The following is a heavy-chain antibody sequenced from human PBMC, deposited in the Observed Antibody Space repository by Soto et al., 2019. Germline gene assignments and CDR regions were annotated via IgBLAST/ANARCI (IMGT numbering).Heavy chain of an antibody. V-gene: IGHV4-30-4*01. D-gene: IGHD1-26*01. CDR1: GDSLSSVDHY. CDR2: IYHSGST. J-gene: IGHJ5*02. CDR3: ARLRWETENNWFDP. Sequence: KASETLSLTCTVSGDSLSSVDHYWSWIRQPPGKGLEWMGYIYHSGSTHYNPSLNSRLTISIDTSTNRFSLNLTSVTAADTAVYFCARLRWETENNWFDPWGQGALVTVSS.